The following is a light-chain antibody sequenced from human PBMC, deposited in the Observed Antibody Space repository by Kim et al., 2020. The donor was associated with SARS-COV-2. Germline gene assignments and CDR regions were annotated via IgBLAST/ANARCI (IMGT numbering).Light chain of an antibody. CDR3: SSYAGSVV. J-gene: IGLJ2*01. CDR1: SSDVGGYNL. V-gene: IGLV2-23*01. CDR2: EGS. Sequence: QSALTQPASVSGSPGQSITISCTGTSSDVGGYNLVSWYQQHPGKAPKLMIYEGSKRPPGVSNRFSGSKSGNTASLTISGLQAEDEADYYCSSYAGSVVFGGGTQLTVL.